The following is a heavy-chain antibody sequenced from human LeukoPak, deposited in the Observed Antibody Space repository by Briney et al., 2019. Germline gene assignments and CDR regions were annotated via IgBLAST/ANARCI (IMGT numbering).Heavy chain of an antibody. CDR1: GFTFSNYA. CDR2: ISSTGSYI. J-gene: IGHJ3*02. CDR3: ARGGIAVAVFAFDI. V-gene: IGHV3-21*01. D-gene: IGHD6-19*01. Sequence: GGSLRLSCAASGFTFSNYAMIWVRQAPGKGLEWVSSISSTGSYIYYADSVKGRFTISRDNAENSLYVQMNTLRAEDTAVYYCARGGIAVAVFAFDIWGQGTMVTVSS.